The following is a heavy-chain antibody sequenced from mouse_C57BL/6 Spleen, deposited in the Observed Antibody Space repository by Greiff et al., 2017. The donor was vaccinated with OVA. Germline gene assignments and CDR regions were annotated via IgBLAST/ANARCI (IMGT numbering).Heavy chain of an antibody. Sequence: VQLQQSGAELVRPGASVKLSCKASGYTFTDYYINWVKQRPGQGLEWIARIYPGSGNTYYNEKFKGKATLTAEKSSSTAYMQLSSLTSEDSAVYFCARGLSNWDGFIAYWGQGTLVTV. J-gene: IGHJ3*01. CDR2: IYPGSGNT. CDR3: ARGLSNWDGFIAY. D-gene: IGHD4-1*01. CDR1: GYTFTDYY. V-gene: IGHV1-76*01.